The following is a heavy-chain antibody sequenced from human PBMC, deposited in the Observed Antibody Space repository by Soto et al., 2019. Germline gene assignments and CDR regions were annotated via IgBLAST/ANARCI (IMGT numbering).Heavy chain of an antibody. D-gene: IGHD1-1*01. CDR3: ARHNSQWPNWFDP. V-gene: IGHV1-18*01. CDR2: ISAYDGST. Sequence: ASVKVSCKASGYTFTSYGFSWVRQAPGQGLEWMGWISAYDGSTNYAQKFQGRVTMTTDTSTSTAYMELKSLRSDDTAVYYCARHNSQWPNWFDPCGQGTLVPVSS. CDR1: GYTFTSYG. J-gene: IGHJ5*02.